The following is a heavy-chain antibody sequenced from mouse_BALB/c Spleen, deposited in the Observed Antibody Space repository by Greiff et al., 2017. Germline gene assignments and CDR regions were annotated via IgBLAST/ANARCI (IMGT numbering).Heavy chain of an antibody. D-gene: IGHD1-2*01. Sequence: VQLQQSGAELAKPGASVKMSCKASGYTFTSYWMHWVKQRPGQGLEWIGYINPSTGYTEYNQKFKDKATLTADKSSSTAYMQLSSLTSEDSAVYYCAREGEITTATPFAYWGQGTLVTVSA. CDR1: GYTFTSYW. V-gene: IGHV1-7*01. CDR3: AREGEITTATPFAY. J-gene: IGHJ3*01. CDR2: INPSTGYT.